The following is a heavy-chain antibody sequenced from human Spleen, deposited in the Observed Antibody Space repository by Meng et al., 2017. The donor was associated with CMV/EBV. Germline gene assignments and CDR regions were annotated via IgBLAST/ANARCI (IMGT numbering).Heavy chain of an antibody. V-gene: IGHV3-21*01. CDR2: ISSSSSYI. CDR3: ARDYSSSSGVFDY. CDR1: GFTFSSYS. Sequence: GESLKISCEASGFTFSSYSMNWVRQAPGKGLEWVSSISSSSSYIYYADSVKGRFTISRDNAKNSLYLQMNSLRAEDTAVYYCARDYSSSSGVFDYWGQGTLVTVSS. J-gene: IGHJ4*02. D-gene: IGHD6-6*01.